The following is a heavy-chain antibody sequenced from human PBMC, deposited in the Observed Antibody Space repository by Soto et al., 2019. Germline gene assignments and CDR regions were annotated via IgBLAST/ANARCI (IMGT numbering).Heavy chain of an antibody. J-gene: IGHJ4*02. Sequence: PSETLSLTCAVYGGSFIGYYWSWIRQPPGKGLEWIGEINHSGSTNYNPSLKSRVTISVDTSKNQFSLKLSSVTAADTAVYYCARGRRIRLELRHYFDYWGQGTLVTVSS. CDR3: ARGRRIRLELRHYFDY. D-gene: IGHD1-7*01. CDR1: GGSFIGYY. CDR2: INHSGST. V-gene: IGHV4-34*01.